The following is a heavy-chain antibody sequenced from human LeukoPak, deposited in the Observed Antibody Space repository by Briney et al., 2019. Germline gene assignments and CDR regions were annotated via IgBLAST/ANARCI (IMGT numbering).Heavy chain of an antibody. J-gene: IGHJ2*01. V-gene: IGHV3-23*01. CDR3: AKSAPGYWYFDL. CDR2: ISGSTTGA. CDR1: GFTFSSYA. D-gene: IGHD6-6*01. Sequence: GGSLRLSCAASGFTFSSYAMSWVRQVPGKGLEWVSAISGSTTGADFADSVKGRFTISRDNSKNTLYLQMNSLRAEDTAIYYCAKSAPGYWYFDLWGRGTLVTVSS.